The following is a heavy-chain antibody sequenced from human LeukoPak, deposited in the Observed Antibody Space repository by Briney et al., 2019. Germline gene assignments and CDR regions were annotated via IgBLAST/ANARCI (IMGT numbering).Heavy chain of an antibody. CDR3: ARDLGRWLQPDYFDY. CDR1: GYTFTGYY. J-gene: IGHJ4*02. CDR2: INPNSGGT. V-gene: IGHV1-2*02. Sequence: ASVKVSCKASGYTFTGYYMHWVRQAPGQGLEWMGWINPNSGGTNYAQKFQGRVTMTRDTSISTAYMELSRLRSDDTAVYYCARDLGRWLQPDYFDYWGQGTLVTVSS. D-gene: IGHD5-24*01.